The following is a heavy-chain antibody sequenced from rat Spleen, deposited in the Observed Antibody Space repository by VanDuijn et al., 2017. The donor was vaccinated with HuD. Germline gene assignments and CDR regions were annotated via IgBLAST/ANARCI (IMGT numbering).Heavy chain of an antibody. J-gene: IGHJ3*01. CDR2: IKAKTNNYAT. V-gene: IGHV6-8*01. Sequence: EVQLVETGGSLVQPGKSLKLTCATSGFTFSYAWMHWIRQSPEKPLEWVAQIKAKTNNYATYYAESVRGRFTISREDSKSSIYRQVNSIKEEDIARYYCVGDYYDDTSYYRFTYWGQGTLVTVSS. D-gene: IGHD1-12*02. CDR3: VGDYYDDTSYYRFTY. CDR1: GFTFSYAW.